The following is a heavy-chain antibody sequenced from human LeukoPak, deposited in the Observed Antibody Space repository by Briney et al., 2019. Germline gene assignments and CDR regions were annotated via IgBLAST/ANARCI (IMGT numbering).Heavy chain of an antibody. J-gene: IGHJ4*02. CDR3: ARIKSGIDY. Sequence: GGSLRLSCAASGFTVSNNYMTWVRQAPGKGLEWVSVIYSGGNTYYADSVKGRCTISRDNSKNTLYLQMNSLRAKDTAVYYCARIKSGIDYWGQGTLVTVSS. CDR1: GFTVSNNY. CDR2: IYSGGNT. D-gene: IGHD6-25*01. V-gene: IGHV3-53*01.